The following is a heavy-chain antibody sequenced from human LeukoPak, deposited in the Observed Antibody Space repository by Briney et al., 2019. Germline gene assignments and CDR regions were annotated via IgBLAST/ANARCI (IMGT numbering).Heavy chain of an antibody. J-gene: IGHJ4*02. V-gene: IGHV3-48*03. CDR3: ARALPSRRYYFGF. Sequence: GGSLRLSCAASGFTFSSYEMNWVRQAPGKGLEWVSYISSSHSTIFYADSVKGRFTISRDNAKNSLYLQMNSLRAEDTAVYYCARALPSRRYYFGFWGQGTLVTVSS. CDR2: ISSSHSTI. D-gene: IGHD6-13*01. CDR1: GFTFSSYE.